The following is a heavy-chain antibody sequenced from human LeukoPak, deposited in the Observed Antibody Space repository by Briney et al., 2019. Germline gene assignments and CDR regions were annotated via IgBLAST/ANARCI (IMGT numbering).Heavy chain of an antibody. CDR2: IYSGGST. CDR3: ARAGTSYAFDI. CDR1: GFTVSSNY. Sequence: GGSLTLSCAASGFTVSSNYMSWVRQAPGKGLEWVSVIYSGGSTYYADSVKGRFTISRDNSKNTLYLQMNSRRAEDTSVYYCARAGTSYAFDIWGQGTMVTVSS. V-gene: IGHV3-66*02. D-gene: IGHD1-1*01. J-gene: IGHJ3*02.